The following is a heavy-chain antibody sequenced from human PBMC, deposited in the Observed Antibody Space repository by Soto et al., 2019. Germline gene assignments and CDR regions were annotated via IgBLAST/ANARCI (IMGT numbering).Heavy chain of an antibody. CDR3: ARILYYYDSSGFVTYDI. CDR1: GYSFTSNW. CDR2: IYPGDSDT. V-gene: IGHV5-51*01. D-gene: IGHD3-22*01. Sequence: PGESLKISCKGSGYSFTSNWIAWVRQMPGKGLEWMGTIYPGDSDTRYSPSFQGQVTLSADKSISTAYLQWSSLKASDTAMYYCARILYYYDSSGFVTYDIWGQGTMVTVS. J-gene: IGHJ3*02.